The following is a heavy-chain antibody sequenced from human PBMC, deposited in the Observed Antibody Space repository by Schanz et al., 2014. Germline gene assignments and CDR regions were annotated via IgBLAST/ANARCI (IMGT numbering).Heavy chain of an antibody. D-gene: IGHD5-12*01. V-gene: IGHV3-21*04. J-gene: IGHJ3*01. CDR3: ARDGGRDGYNLAFDV. CDR1: GFIFTSYS. Sequence: EVQLVESGGGLVKSGGSLRLSCATSGFIFTSYSMHWVRQAPGKGLEWVSSISSSGGHIYYADSVKGRFIISRDSSKNTLFLQMNSLRAEDTAVYFCARDGGRDGYNLAFDVWGQGTLVTVSS. CDR2: ISSSGGHI.